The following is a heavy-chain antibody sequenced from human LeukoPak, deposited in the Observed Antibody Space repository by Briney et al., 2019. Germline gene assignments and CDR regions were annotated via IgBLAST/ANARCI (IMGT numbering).Heavy chain of an antibody. V-gene: IGHV3-23*01. CDR1: GLTFSNYA. J-gene: IGHJ3*02. D-gene: IGHD3-10*01. Sequence: GGSRRLSCAASGLTFSNYAMTWGRQAPGKGLEWVSRISAGGGSTYYADSVKGRFTISRDNSKSTLCLQMNSLRAEETGFYYCGTMRGVCAFDMWGPGTMVTVSS. CDR2: ISAGGGST. CDR3: GTMRGVCAFDM.